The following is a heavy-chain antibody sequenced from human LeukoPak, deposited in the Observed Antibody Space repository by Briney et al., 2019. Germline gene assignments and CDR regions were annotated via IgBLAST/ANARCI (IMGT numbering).Heavy chain of an antibody. CDR2: IKQDGTEK. CDR3: AKDPGGREFDY. D-gene: IGHD1-26*01. CDR1: GFTFSNYW. Sequence: GGSLRLSCAASGFTFSNYWVTWVRQAPGKGLEWVANIKQDGTEKYYVDSVKGRFTISRDNAKNTLYLQMNSLRAEDTAVYYCAKDPGGREFDYWGQGTLVTVSS. J-gene: IGHJ4*02. V-gene: IGHV3-7*05.